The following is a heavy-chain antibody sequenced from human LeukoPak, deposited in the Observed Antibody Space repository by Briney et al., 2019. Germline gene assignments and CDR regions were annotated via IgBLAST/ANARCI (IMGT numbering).Heavy chain of an antibody. CDR3: ATGDQYFHY. Sequence: SQTLSLTCAISGDSVSSNRAAWNWIRQSPSRGLEWLGRTYYKSKWYNNYAVSVKSRITINADTSKNQFSLPLNSVTPEDTAVYYCATGDQYFHYWGQGTLVTVSS. D-gene: IGHD7-27*01. CDR2: TYYKSKWYN. V-gene: IGHV6-1*01. J-gene: IGHJ4*02. CDR1: GDSVSSNRAA.